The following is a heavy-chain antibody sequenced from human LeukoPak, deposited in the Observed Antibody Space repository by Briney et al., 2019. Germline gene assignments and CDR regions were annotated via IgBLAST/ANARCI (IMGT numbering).Heavy chain of an antibody. D-gene: IGHD3-10*01. J-gene: IGHJ4*02. V-gene: IGHV3-15*01. CDR3: TTDDPEGNFFDY. CDR1: GFTFSNAW. Sequence: GGPLRLSCAASGFTFSNAWMSWVRQAPGKGLEWVGRIKSKTDGGTTDYAAPVKGRFTISRDDSKNTLYLQMNSLKTEDTAVYYCTTDDPEGNFFDYWGQGTLVTVSS. CDR2: IKSKTDGGTT.